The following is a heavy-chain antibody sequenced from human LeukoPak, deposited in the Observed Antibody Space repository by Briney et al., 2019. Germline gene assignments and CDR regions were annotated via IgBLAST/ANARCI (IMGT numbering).Heavy chain of an antibody. V-gene: IGHV4-4*09. Sequence: SETLSLTCTVSGGSISSYYWSWIRQPPGKGLEWIGYIYTSGSTNYNPSLKSRVTISVDTSKNQFSLKLSSVTAADTAVYYCARAPPYYDFWSGPTLSFDYWGQGTLVTVSS. D-gene: IGHD3-3*01. J-gene: IGHJ4*02. CDR1: GGSISSYY. CDR2: IYTSGST. CDR3: ARAPPYYDFWSGPTLSFDY.